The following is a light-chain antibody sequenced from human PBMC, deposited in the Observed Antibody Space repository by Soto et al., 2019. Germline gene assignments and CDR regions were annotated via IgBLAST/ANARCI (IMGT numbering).Light chain of an antibody. J-gene: IGKJ1*01. V-gene: IGKV3-20*01. Sequence: EIVLTQSPGTLSLSPGERATLSCGASQSLNGTYLAWYQQRPGQAPRLLIYDASKRATGIPDGFGGSASGTGFSLATTRIEPEDFAVYYCQQDNRSRTFGQGTRV. CDR3: QQDNRSRT. CDR1: QSLNGTY. CDR2: DAS.